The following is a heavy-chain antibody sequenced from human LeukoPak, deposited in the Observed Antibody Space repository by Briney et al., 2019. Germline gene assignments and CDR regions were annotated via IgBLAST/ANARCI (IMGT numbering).Heavy chain of an antibody. CDR2: INAAEDRA. CDR3: AKDRDWNDAFDI. D-gene: IGHD1-1*01. CDR1: GFTFSDYW. Sequence: GGSLRLACAASGFTFSDYWMHWVRQAPGKGLVWVSHINAAEDRAAYADSVKGRFTISRDNAKNTLYLQMNSLRAEDTAVYYCAKDRDWNDAFDIWGQGTMVTVSS. J-gene: IGHJ3*02. V-gene: IGHV3-74*01.